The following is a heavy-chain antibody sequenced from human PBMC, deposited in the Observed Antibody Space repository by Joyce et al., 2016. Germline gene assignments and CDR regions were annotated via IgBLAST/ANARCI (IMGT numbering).Heavy chain of an antibody. CDR2: ISGSDSRT. D-gene: IGHD3-10*01. CDR3: AKTTRLSLVRGVFDS. J-gene: IGHJ4*02. Sequence: EVQLLESGGSLGQPGGSLRLSCAASGFIVSDYAMSWVRQAPGKGLEWVAGISGSDSRTYNADSVKGRFTISRDNSKNMLFRQMNSLRADDTAVYYCAKTTRLSLVRGVFDSWGQGTLVTVSS. V-gene: IGHV3-23*01. CDR1: GFIVSDYA.